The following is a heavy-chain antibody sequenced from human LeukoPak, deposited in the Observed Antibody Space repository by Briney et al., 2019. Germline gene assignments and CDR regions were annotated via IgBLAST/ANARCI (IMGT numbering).Heavy chain of an antibody. V-gene: IGHV1-18*01. D-gene: IGHD3-10*01. CDR2: IIAYNGNT. Sequence: AASVKVSCKASGYTFTSYGISWVRQAPGQGLEWMGWIIAYNGNTNYAQKLQGRVTMTTDTSTSTAYMELRSLRSDDTAIYYCARDLYYYGSGSYYDVFDVWGQGTMVTVSS. CDR1: GYTFTSYG. J-gene: IGHJ3*01. CDR3: ARDLYYYGSGSYYDVFDV.